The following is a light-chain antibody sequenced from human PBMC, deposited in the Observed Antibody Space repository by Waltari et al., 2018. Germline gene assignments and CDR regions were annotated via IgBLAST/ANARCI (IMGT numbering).Light chain of an antibody. Sequence: EPVLTQSPGTLSSSTGEIATLSCRASLSVIRSLAWYQQKPGQATRLLISDASSRATGIPDRFSGSGSGTEFSLTISRLEPEDCAVYYCQNYVRLPATFGQGTKVEIK. CDR1: LSVIRS. V-gene: IGKV3-20*01. CDR2: DAS. CDR3: QNYVRLPAT. J-gene: IGKJ1*01.